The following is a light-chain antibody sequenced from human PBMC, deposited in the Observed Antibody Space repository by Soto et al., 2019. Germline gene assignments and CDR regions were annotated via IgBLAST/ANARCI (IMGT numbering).Light chain of an antibody. CDR1: TSNIGAGYD. CDR2: GNN. V-gene: IGLV1-40*01. J-gene: IGLJ2*01. CDR3: QSYDNSLSGPVV. Sequence: QAVVTQPPSVSGAPGQRVTISCTGSTSNIGAGYDVHWYQQLPGTAPKLLIYGNNNRPSGVPDRLSGSKSGTSASLAITGLQAEDEADYYCQSYDNSLSGPVVFGGGTKLTVL.